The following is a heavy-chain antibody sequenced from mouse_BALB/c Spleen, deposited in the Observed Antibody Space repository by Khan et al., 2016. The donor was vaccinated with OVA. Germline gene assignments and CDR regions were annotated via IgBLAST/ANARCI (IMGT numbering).Heavy chain of an antibody. J-gene: IGHJ4*01. V-gene: IGHV1-87*01. D-gene: IGHD2-10*02. CDR1: GYTFTSYW. CDR3: ARSGYCNRYNPMDY. CDR2: IYPGDGDT. Sequence: QIQLVQSGAELARPGASVKLSCKASGYTFTSYWMQWVKQRPGQGLEWIGAIYPGDGDTRYTQKFKGKATLTADKSSSTAYMQLSSLASEDAAVYYCARSGYCNRYNPMDYWGQGTSVTVSS.